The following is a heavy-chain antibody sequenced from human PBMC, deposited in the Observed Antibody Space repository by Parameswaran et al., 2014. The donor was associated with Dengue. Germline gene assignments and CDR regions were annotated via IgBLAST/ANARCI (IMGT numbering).Heavy chain of an antibody. J-gene: IGHJ6*02. CDR3: ARDHSSGRRKGMDV. CDR2: IIPLLGTA. Sequence: RWVRQAPGQGLEWMGKIIPLLGTANYAQKFQGRVTTTADKFTSTAYMELSSLRSEDTAVYYCARDHSSGRRKGMDVWGQGTTVTVSS. D-gene: IGHD6-19*01. V-gene: IGHV1-69*08.